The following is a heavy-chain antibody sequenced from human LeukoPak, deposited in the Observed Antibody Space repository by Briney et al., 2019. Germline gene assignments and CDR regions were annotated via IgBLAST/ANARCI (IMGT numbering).Heavy chain of an antibody. V-gene: IGHV1-2*02. D-gene: IGHD2-2*01. CDR2: INPNSGGT. CDR1: GYTFTGYY. CDR3: ARGRYCSSTSCYLVDP. J-gene: IGHJ5*02. Sequence: ASVKVSCKASGYTFTGYYMHWVRQAPGQGLEWMGWINPNSGGTNYAQEFQGRVTMTRDTSISTAYMELSRLRSDDTAVYYCARGRYCSSTSCYLVDPWGQGTLVTVSS.